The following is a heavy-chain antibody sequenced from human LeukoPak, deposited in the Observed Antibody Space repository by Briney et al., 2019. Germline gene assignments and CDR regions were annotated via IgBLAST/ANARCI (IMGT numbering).Heavy chain of an antibody. CDR2: ISGSGGST. D-gene: IGHD2-21*01. Sequence: GGSLRLSCAASGFTFSSYAMSWVRQAPGKGLEWVSAISGSGGSTYYAGSVKGRFTISRDNSKNTLYLQMNSLRAEDTAVYYCAGGYCGGDCYSFAFDIWGQGTMVTVSS. CDR1: GFTFSSYA. J-gene: IGHJ3*02. V-gene: IGHV3-23*01. CDR3: AGGYCGGDCYSFAFDI.